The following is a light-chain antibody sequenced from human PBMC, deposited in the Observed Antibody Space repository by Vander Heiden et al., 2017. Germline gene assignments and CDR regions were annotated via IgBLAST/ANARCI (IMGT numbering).Light chain of an antibody. CDR3: QQYNDWTPKYT. CDR1: QSTNTN. V-gene: IGKV3-15*01. CDR2: VAS. Sequence: EIVMTQSHDTLPVSPGERATHSCRASQSTNTNSALYQHKPAQAPRLLIFVASTRATGVPARVRVSGSGTEFTLTISSLQSEDVGVYDCQQYNDWTPKYTFGQGTKLEIK. J-gene: IGKJ2*01.